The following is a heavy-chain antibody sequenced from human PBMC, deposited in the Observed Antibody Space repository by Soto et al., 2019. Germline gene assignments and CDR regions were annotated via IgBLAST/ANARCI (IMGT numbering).Heavy chain of an antibody. V-gene: IGHV3-9*01. Sequence: PGGSLRLSCAASGFTFDDYAMHWVRQAPGKGLEWVSGISWNSGSIGYADSVKGRFTISRDNAKNSLYLQMSSLRGEDTALYYCAKDGVKHYYYYMDVWGKGTTVTVSS. J-gene: IGHJ6*03. CDR3: AKDGVKHYYYYMDV. CDR1: GFTFDDYA. CDR2: ISWNSGSI. D-gene: IGHD2-21*01.